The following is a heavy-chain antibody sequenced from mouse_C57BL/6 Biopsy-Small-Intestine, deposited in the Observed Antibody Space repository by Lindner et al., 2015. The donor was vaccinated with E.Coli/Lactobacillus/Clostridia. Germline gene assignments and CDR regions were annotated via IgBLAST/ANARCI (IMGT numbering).Heavy chain of an antibody. D-gene: IGHD1-1*01. Sequence: SVKVSCKASGYTFTSYVIHWVRQAPGQRLEWMGWINAANGNTKHSQKFQGRVTFTRDTSASTAYMDLSSLRSEDTAVYYCAREQWQISATPFDYWGQGTLVTVSS. J-gene: IGHJ4*01. V-gene: IGHV1-84*02. CDR1: GYTFTSYV. CDR2: INAANGNT. CDR3: AREQWQISATPFDY.